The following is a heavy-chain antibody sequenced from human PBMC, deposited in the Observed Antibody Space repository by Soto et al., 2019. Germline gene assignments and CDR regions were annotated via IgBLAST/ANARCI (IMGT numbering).Heavy chain of an antibody. J-gene: IGHJ5*01. V-gene: IGHV2-5*02. CDR1: GFSLSTSGVA. D-gene: IGHD3-16*01. CDR2: IYWDDDK. Sequence: QITLKESGPTLVQPTHTLTLPCTFSGFSLSTSGVAVCWIRQPPGKALEWLALIYWDDDKRYSPSLNSRLTNTKDTATNQVVITMTNMDPVDIATYYSAHRPHLVEVREGKEWNWFDSWGQGTLVTVSS. CDR3: AHRPHLVEVREGKEWNWFDS.